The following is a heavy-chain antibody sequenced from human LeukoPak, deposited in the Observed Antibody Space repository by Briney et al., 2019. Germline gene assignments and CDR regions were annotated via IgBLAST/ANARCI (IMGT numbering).Heavy chain of an antibody. CDR1: GFTFSSYD. D-gene: IGHD6-13*01. CDR2: IGIVDDT. V-gene: IGHV3-13*04. CDR3: ARGRGSSWSLDY. Sequence: PGGSLRLSCAASGFTFSSYDMHWVRQATGKGLEWVSTIGIVDDTYYPGSVKGRFTISRENAKNSLYLQMNSLTAGGTAVYYCARGRGSSWSLDYWGQGTPVTVSS. J-gene: IGHJ4*02.